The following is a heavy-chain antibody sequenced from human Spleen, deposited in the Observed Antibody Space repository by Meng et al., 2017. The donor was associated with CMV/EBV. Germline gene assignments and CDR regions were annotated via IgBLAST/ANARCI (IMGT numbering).Heavy chain of an antibody. CDR1: GFTFSSYG. V-gene: IGHV3-30*02. J-gene: IGHJ4*02. CDR3: AKDLDSSGWHDYFDH. CDR2: IRYDGSNK. Sequence: QVQLVESGGGVVQPGGSLRLACAASGFTFSSYGMHWVRQAPGKGLEWVAFIRYDGSNKYYADSVKGRFTISRDNSKNTLYLQMNSLRAEDTAVYYCAKDLDSSGWHDYFDHWGQGPLVTVAS. D-gene: IGHD6-19*01.